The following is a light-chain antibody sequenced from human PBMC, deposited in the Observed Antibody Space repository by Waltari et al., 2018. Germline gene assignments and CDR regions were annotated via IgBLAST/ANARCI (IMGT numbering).Light chain of an antibody. J-gene: IGKJ3*01. CDR3: QQRSNWPLT. CDR2: DAF. Sequence: EIVLTQSPATLSLSPGESVPLSCRASQSVSSYLAWYHQKPGQAPRLLIYDAFNRATGIPARFSGSGSGTDFTLTISSLEPEDVAVYYCQQRSNWPLTFGPGTKVDIK. CDR1: QSVSSY. V-gene: IGKV3-11*01.